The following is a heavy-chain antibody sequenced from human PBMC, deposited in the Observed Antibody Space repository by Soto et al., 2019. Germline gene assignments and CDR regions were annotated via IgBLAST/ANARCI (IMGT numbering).Heavy chain of an antibody. CDR1: GFTFSSYW. J-gene: IGHJ6*02. CDR2: INSDGSST. D-gene: IGHD1-26*01. V-gene: IGHV3-74*01. Sequence: EVQLVESGGGLVQPGGSLRLSCAASGFTFSSYWMHWVRQAPGKGLVWVSRINSDGSSTSYADSVKGRFTISRDNAKNTLYLQMNSLRAEDTAVYYCARDRRFGGSYHRQTYYYYYGMDVWGQGTTVTVSS. CDR3: ARDRRFGGSYHRQTYYYYYGMDV.